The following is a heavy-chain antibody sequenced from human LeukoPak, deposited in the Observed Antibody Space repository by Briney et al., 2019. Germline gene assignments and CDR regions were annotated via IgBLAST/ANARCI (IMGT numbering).Heavy chain of an antibody. D-gene: IGHD7-27*01. CDR1: GFTFSSYG. CDR3: AKDLNWGFPFDY. Sequence: PGGSLRLSSAASGFTFSSYGMHWVRQAPGKGLEWVAVISYDGSNKYYADSVKGRFTISRDNSKNTLYLQMNSLRAEDTAVYYCAKDLNWGFPFDYWGQGTLVTVSS. J-gene: IGHJ4*02. CDR2: ISYDGSNK. V-gene: IGHV3-30*18.